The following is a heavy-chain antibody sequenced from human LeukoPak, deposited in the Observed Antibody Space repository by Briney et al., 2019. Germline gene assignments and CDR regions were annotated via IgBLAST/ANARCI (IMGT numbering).Heavy chain of an antibody. CDR2: IKQDGSEK. V-gene: IGHV3-7*01. J-gene: IGHJ4*02. CDR1: GFTFSSYW. Sequence: PGGSLRLSCAASGFTFSSYWMSWVRQAPGKGLEWVANIKQDGSEKYYVDSVKGRFTISRDNAKNSLYLQMNSLRAEDTAVYYRARYLYGSGSYFFDYWGQGTLVTVSS. D-gene: IGHD3-10*01. CDR3: ARYLYGSGSYFFDY.